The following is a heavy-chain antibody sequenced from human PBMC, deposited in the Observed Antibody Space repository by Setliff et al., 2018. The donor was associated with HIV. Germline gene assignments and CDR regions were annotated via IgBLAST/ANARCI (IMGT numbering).Heavy chain of an antibody. V-gene: IGHV3-23*01. CDR1: GFTFSNYV. J-gene: IGHJ4*02. CDR2: ISGSGVNS. Sequence: PVGSLRLSCAASGFTFSNYVINWVRQAPGKGLEWISGISGSGVNSYYADSVKGRFTISRDNSKNTVYLQMNSLRAEDTAVYYCAKTSNTGYLFCSDYWGQGTLVTVSS. D-gene: IGHD3-9*01. CDR3: AKTSNTGYLFCSDY.